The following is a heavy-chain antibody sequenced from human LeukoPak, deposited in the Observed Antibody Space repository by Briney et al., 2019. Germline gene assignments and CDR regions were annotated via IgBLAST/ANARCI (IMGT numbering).Heavy chain of an antibody. Sequence: SETLSLTCTVSGGSISSSSYYWGWIRQPPGKGLEWIGSIYYSGSTYYNPSLKSRVTISVDTSKNQFSLKLSSVTAADTAVYYCARLSGHIVVVTPYYFDYWGQGTLVTVSS. V-gene: IGHV4-39*01. CDR2: IYYSGST. D-gene: IGHD2-21*02. CDR1: GGSISSSSYY. J-gene: IGHJ4*02. CDR3: ARLSGHIVVVTPYYFDY.